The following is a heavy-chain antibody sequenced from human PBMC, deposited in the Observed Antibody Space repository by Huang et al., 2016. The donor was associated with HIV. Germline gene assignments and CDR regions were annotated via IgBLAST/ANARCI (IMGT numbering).Heavy chain of an antibody. J-gene: IGHJ4*02. CDR1: GFTFSSYS. D-gene: IGHD3-3*01. CDR2: ISSSSSYI. CDR3: ARAVPTPNRFGVGGFDY. Sequence: EVQLVESGGGLVKPGGSLRLSCAASGFTFSSYSMNWVRQAPGKGLGWCSSISSSSSYIYYADSVKGRVTISRDNAKNSLYLQMNSLRAEDTAVYYCARAVPTPNRFGVGGFDYWGQGTLVTVSS. V-gene: IGHV3-21*01.